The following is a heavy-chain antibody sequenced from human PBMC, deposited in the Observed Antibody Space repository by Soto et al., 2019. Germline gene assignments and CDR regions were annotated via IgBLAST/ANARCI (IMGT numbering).Heavy chain of an antibody. CDR1: EYTFTSYA. D-gene: IGHD1-26*01. CDR3: AREGGGSYSTGYYYYYGMDV. J-gene: IGHJ6*02. Sequence: ASVKVSCKASEYTFTSYAMHWVRQAHGQRLEWMGWINAGNDNTKYSQKFQGRVTITRDTSASTAYMELSSLRSEDTAVYYCAREGGGSYSTGYYYYYGMDVWGQGTTVTVSS. CDR2: INAGNDNT. V-gene: IGHV1-3*01.